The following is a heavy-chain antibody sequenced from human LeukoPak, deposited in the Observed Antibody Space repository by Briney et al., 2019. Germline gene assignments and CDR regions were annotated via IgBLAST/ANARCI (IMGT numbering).Heavy chain of an antibody. CDR1: GFTFSSYE. V-gene: IGHV3-48*03. CDR2: ISSSGSTI. J-gene: IGHJ5*02. CDR3: ARDKVDCGGDCYAPINWFDP. Sequence: PGGSLRLSYAASGFTFSSYEMNWVRQAPGKGLEWVSYISSSGSTIYYADSVKGRFTISRDNAKNSLYLQMNSLRAEDTAVYYCARDKVDCGGDCYAPINWFDPWGQGTLVTVSS. D-gene: IGHD2-21*02.